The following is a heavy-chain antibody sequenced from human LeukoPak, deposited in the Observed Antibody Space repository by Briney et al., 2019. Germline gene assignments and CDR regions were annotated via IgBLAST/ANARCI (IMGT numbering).Heavy chain of an antibody. Sequence: ASVKVSCKAFGYTFTSYDINWVRQATGQGLEWMGWMNPNSGNTGYAQKFQGRVTMTRNTSISTAYMELSSLRSEDTAVYYCARRYGDYAIGWFDPWGQGTLVTVSS. D-gene: IGHD4-17*01. CDR1: GYTFTSYD. CDR3: ARRYGDYAIGWFDP. J-gene: IGHJ5*02. CDR2: MNPNSGNT. V-gene: IGHV1-8*01.